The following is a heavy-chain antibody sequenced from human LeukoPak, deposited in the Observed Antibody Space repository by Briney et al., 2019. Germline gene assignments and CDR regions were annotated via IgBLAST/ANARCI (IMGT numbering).Heavy chain of an antibody. V-gene: IGHV3-21*03. Sequence: GGSLRLSCAASEFTFSNYAMNWVRQAPGSGLQWVSRITGTGSQLDDVEYADSVRGRFTISRDNGKDSLFLEMRGLRVEDTGIYFCARETGFADAFDFWGRGTLVTVSS. CDR2: ITGTGSQLDDV. CDR1: EFTFSNYA. J-gene: IGHJ3*01. CDR3: ARETGFADAFDF.